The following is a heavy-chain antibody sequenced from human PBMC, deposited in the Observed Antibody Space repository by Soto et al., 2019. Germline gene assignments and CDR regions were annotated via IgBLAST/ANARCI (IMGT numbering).Heavy chain of an antibody. CDR3: AKSGSSGWYGWFDP. J-gene: IGHJ5*02. D-gene: IGHD6-19*01. CDR1: GFSLRTSGVG. Sequence: GPTLVNPTQTLTLTCIFSGFSLRTSGVGVGWIRQPPGKALEWLGLIYWNDDKRYSPSLKSRLTITKDTSKNQVVLTMTNMDPVDTATYYCAKSGSSGWYGWFDPWGQGTLVTVSS. CDR2: IYWNDDK. V-gene: IGHV2-5*01.